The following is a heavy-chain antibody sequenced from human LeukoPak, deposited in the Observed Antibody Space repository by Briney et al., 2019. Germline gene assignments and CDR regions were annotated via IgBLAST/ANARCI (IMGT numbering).Heavy chain of an antibody. CDR1: GFTVGSKY. Sequence: GGSLRLSCAASGFTVGSKYMNWVRQAPGKGLEWVSILYSGSSKYYADSVKGRFPVSRDDYKNTLYLQMNSLRADDTAMYYCATVGDHYHWYLDLWGRGTLVSVSS. J-gene: IGHJ2*01. V-gene: IGHV3-53*01. CDR3: ATVGDHYHWYLDL. D-gene: IGHD3-10*01. CDR2: LYSGSSK.